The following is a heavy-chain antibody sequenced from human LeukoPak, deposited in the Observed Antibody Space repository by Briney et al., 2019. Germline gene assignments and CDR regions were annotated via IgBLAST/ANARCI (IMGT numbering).Heavy chain of an antibody. J-gene: IGHJ5*02. CDR2: IYYSGST. D-gene: IGHD3/OR15-3a*01. V-gene: IGHV4-39*07. CDR3: ARVPTRTNWFDP. Sequence: SETLSLTCTVSGGSISSSSYYWGWIRQPPGKGLEWIGSIYYSGSTYYNPSLKSRVTISVDTSKNQFSLKLSSVTAADTAVYYCARVPTRTNWFDPWGQGTLVTVSS. CDR1: GGSISSSSYY.